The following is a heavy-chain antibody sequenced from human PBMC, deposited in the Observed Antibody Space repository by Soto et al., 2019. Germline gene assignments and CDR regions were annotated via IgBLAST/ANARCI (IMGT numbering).Heavy chain of an antibody. CDR1: GFTFSSYA. CDR3: AKDVRGWNYGSFWFDP. Sequence: EVQLLESGGGLVQPGGSLRLSCAASGFTFSSYAMSWVRQAPGKGLEWVSAISGSGGSTYYADSVKGRFTISRDNSKNTLYLQMNSLRAEDTAVYYCAKDVRGWNYGSFWFDPWGQGTLVTVSS. CDR2: ISGSGGST. J-gene: IGHJ5*02. V-gene: IGHV3-23*01. D-gene: IGHD1-7*01.